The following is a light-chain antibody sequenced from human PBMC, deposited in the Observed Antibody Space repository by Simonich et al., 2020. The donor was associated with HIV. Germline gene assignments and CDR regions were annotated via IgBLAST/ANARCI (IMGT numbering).Light chain of an antibody. V-gene: IGKV4-1*01. CDR3: QQYYSTPQT. Sequence: DIVMTQSPDSLAVSLGERATINCKSSQSVLYNSNNKNYLVWYQQKPGQPPKLRIYWASTRESGVPDRVSGSGSGTDFTLTINSLQAEDVAVYYCQQYYSTPQTFGQGTKVEIK. CDR2: WAS. CDR1: QSVLYNSNNKNY. J-gene: IGKJ1*01.